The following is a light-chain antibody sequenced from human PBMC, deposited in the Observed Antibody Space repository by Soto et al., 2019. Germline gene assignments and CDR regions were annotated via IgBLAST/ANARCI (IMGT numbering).Light chain of an antibody. V-gene: IGKV2-28*01. CDR3: MQALQTPWK. J-gene: IGKJ1*01. CDR1: QILLDSDDGNIY. CDR2: LGS. Sequence: DIVMTQTPLSRPVTPGEPASISCGSSQILLDSDDGNIYFDWYLQKPGQSPQLLIYLGSYRASGVPDRFSGSGSGTDFTLKISRVEAEDAGVYYCMQALQTPWKCGQGTKVDIK.